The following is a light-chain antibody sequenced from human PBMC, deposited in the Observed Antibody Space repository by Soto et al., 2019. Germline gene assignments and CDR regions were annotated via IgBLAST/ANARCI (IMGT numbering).Light chain of an antibody. CDR1: QPINKF. Sequence: DIQMTQSPSSLSASVGDKVTITCRSSQPINKFLNWFQHKPGEAPKRLIYGASILQDGVPSRFSGSGSGTDYTLTISGLQTEDFATYFCPQSYSVPLPFGGGTKVAI. CDR2: GAS. CDR3: PQSYSVPLP. V-gene: IGKV1-39*01. J-gene: IGKJ4*01.